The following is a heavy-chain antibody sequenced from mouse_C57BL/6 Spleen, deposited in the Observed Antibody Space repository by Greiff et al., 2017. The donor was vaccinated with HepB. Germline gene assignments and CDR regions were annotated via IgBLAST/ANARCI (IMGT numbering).Heavy chain of an antibody. CDR3: ARSGYYCSILWFAD. J-gene: IGHJ3*01. Sequence: VQLQQSGAELVKPGASVKLSCTASGFNIKDYYMHWVKQRTEQGLEWIGRIDHVDGETKYAPKFPGKAPITADTSSNTTYLLLSSLTSEDTAVYYGARSGYYCSILWFADWGQGTLVSVSA. CDR1: GFNIKDYY. CDR2: IDHVDGET. D-gene: IGHD1-1*01. V-gene: IGHV14-2*01.